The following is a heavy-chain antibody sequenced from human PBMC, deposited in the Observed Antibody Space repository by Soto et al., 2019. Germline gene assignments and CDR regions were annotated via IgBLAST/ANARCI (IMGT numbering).Heavy chain of an antibody. J-gene: IGHJ5*02. CDR3: AKDAISMVRGVNNWFDP. CDR1: GFTFSSYA. CDR2: ISGGGGVST. Sequence: GGSLRLGCAASGFTFSSYAMTWVRQAPGKGLEWVSGISGGGGVSTYYADSVKGRFTISRDNSMNTLYLQMNRLRAEDTAVYYCAKDAISMVRGVNNWFDPWGQGTLVTVSS. V-gene: IGHV3-23*01. D-gene: IGHD3-10*01.